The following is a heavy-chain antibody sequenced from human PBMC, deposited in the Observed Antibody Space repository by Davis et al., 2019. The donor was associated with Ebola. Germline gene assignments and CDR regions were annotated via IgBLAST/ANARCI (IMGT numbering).Heavy chain of an antibody. D-gene: IGHD6-13*01. J-gene: IGHJ4*02. CDR1: GYTFTSYY. CDR3: ARDGHEQLVADY. CDR2: INPSGGST. Sequence: ASVKVSCKASGYTFTSYYMHWVRQAPGQGLEWMGIINPSGGSTSYAQKFQGRVTMTRDTSTSTVYMELSSLRSDDTAVYYCARDGHEQLVADYWGQGTLVTVSS. V-gene: IGHV1-46*01.